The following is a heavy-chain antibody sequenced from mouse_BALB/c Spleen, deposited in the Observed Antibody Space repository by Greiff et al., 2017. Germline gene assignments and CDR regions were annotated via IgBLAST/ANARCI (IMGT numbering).Heavy chain of an antibody. J-gene: IGHJ3*01. CDR2: IDPSNSET. D-gene: IGHD1-2*01. Sequence: QVQLQQPGPELVRPGASVKMSCKASGYTFTSYWLPWVKQRPGQGLEWIGMIDPSNSETRLNQKFKDKATLNVDKSANTAYMQLSSLTSEDSAVYYCARSHYYGYESWFAYWGQGTLVTVSA. CDR3: ARSHYYGYESWFAY. CDR1: GYTFTSYW. V-gene: IGHV1S127*01.